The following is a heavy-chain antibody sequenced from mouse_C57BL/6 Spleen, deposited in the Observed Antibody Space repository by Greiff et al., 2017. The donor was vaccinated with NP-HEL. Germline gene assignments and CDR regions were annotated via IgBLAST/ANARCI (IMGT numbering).Heavy chain of an antibody. CDR2: IYPGSGST. Sequence: QVQLQQSGAELVKPGASVKMSCKASGYTFTSYWITWVKQRPGQGLEWIGDIYPGSGSTNYNEKFKSKATLTVDTSSSTAYMQLSSLTSEDSAVYYCARRSIYYYTMDYWGQGTSVTVSS. J-gene: IGHJ4*01. CDR3: ARRSIYYYTMDY. CDR1: GYTFTSYW. V-gene: IGHV1-55*01.